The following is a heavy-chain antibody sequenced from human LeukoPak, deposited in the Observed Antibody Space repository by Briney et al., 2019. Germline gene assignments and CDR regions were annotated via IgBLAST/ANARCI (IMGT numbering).Heavy chain of an antibody. CDR2: IYHRGTT. CDR3: ARVYHSSWPDY. CDR1: GGSISSSSSY. V-gene: IGHV4-39*07. J-gene: IGHJ4*02. D-gene: IGHD6-13*01. Sequence: SETLSLTCTVSGGSISSSSSYWDWIRQPPGKGLEWIGNIYHRGTTDYNPSLETRVTMSVDTSRNQFSLRLSYVTAADTAVYYCARVYHSSWPDYWGRGTLVTVSS.